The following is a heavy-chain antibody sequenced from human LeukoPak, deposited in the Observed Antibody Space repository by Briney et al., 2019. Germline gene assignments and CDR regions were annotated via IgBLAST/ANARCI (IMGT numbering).Heavy chain of an antibody. CDR3: AAYSSSHNWFDP. D-gene: IGHD6-13*01. Sequence: SATLSLTCTVSGGSISSSSHYWGWIRQPPGKGLEWIGSIYYSGSTYYNPSLKSRVTISVDTSKNQFSLKLSSMTAADTAVYYCAAYSSSHNWFDPWGRGTLVTVSS. J-gene: IGHJ5*02. CDR2: IYYSGST. CDR1: GGSISSSSHY. V-gene: IGHV4-39*01.